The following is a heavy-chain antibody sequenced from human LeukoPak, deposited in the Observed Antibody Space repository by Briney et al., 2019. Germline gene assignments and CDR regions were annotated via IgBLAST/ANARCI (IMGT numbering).Heavy chain of an antibody. J-gene: IGHJ4*02. Sequence: GGSLRLSCAASGFTFSSYSMNWVRQAPGKGLEWVSYISSSSSTIYYADSVKGRFTISRDNAKNSLYLQMNSLRAEDTAVYYCATYSSSSPDYWGQGTLVTVSS. CDR3: ATYSSSSPDY. CDR1: GFTFSSYS. V-gene: IGHV3-48*01. CDR2: ISSSSSTI. D-gene: IGHD6-6*01.